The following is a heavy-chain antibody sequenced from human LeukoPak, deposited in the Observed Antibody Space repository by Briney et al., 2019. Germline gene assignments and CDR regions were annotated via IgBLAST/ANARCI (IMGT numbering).Heavy chain of an antibody. D-gene: IGHD6-19*01. J-gene: IGHJ6*02. V-gene: IGHV6-1*01. Sequence: SQTLSLTCAISGDSVSSNSAAWNWIRQSPSRGLEWLGRTYYRSKWYNDYAVSVKSRITINPDTSKNQFSLQLNSVTPEDTAVYYCARVGYSSVGTPFAMDVWGQGTTVTVSS. CDR3: ARVGYSSVGTPFAMDV. CDR1: GDSVSSNSAA. CDR2: TYYRSKWYN.